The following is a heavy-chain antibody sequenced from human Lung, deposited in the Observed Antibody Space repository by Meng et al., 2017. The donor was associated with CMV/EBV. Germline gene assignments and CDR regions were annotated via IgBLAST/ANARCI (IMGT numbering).Heavy chain of an antibody. Sequence: VPSGAGVKNPGGLVKVSCKASGDSFTTYALHWVRQTPGQRLEWMGWINAGNGNTKYSEKFQSRVTITRDTAASTAYMEPSSLRSEDTAVYYCARTGCSSSSCYDYWGQGTLVTVSS. D-gene: IGHD2-2*01. V-gene: IGHV1-3*01. CDR3: ARTGCSSSSCYDY. J-gene: IGHJ4*02. CDR1: GDSFTTYA. CDR2: INAGNGNT.